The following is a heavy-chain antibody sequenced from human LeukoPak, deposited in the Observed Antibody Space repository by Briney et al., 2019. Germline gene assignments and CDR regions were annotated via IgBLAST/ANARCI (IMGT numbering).Heavy chain of an antibody. J-gene: IGHJ4*02. CDR1: GGSISSYY. CDR2: IYYSGST. CDR3: ARTEYSSGWYYFDY. D-gene: IGHD6-19*01. Sequence: PSETLSLTCTVSGGSISSYYWSWIRQPPGKGLEWIGYIYYSGSTNNNPSLKSRVTISVDTSKNQFSLKLSSVTAADTAVYYCARTEYSSGWYYFDYWGQGTLVTVSS. V-gene: IGHV4-59*01.